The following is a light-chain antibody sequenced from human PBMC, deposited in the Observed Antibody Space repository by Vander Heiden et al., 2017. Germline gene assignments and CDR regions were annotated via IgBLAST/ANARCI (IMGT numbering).Light chain of an antibody. CDR3: QSYENSLSGHYV. J-gene: IGLJ1*01. CDR2: NNN. Sequence: HSLLTQPPSVSRAPGQTLTIPCTGSSSNIGTSYGENWYQQLPGAVPNLVIYNNNNRPSGVPDRFSGSKSGTSASLAITGLQAEDEADYYCQSYENSLSGHYVFGTGTKVIVL. CDR1: SSNIGTSYG. V-gene: IGLV1-40*01.